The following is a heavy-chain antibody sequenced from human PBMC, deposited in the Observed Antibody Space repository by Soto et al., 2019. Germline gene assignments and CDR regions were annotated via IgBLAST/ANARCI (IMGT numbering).Heavy chain of an antibody. D-gene: IGHD5-12*01. CDR1: GFTFSSYG. Sequence: VGSLRLSCAASGFTFSSYGMHCVRQSPGKGLEWVAVISYDGSNKYYADSVKGRFTISRDNSKNTLYLQMNSLRAEDTAVYYCAKGIGWLRPPDLDNYSYYGMEVWGQGTTVIVS. CDR2: ISYDGSNK. V-gene: IGHV3-30*18. CDR3: AKGIGWLRPPDLDNYSYYGMEV. J-gene: IGHJ6*01.